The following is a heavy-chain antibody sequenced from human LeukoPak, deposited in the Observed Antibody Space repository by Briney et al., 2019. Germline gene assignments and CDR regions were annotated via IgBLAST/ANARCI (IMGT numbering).Heavy chain of an antibody. J-gene: IGHJ5*02. D-gene: IGHD4-17*01. CDR3: IVFGDSNH. V-gene: IGHV3-53*01. CDR2: IHTSGDT. Sequence: GGSLRLSCAASGLTGSHNYVSWVRQAPGKGLEWVSAIHTSGDTCYADSVKGRFTISRDTSKNTLYLQINSLRVGDTAVYYCIVFGDSNHWGQGTLVTVSS. CDR1: GLTGSHNY.